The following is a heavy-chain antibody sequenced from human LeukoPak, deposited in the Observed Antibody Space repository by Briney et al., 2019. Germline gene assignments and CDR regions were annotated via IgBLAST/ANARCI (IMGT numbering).Heavy chain of an antibody. V-gene: IGHV4-61*02. CDR3: ARIGLGELSFLPEEAFDI. CDR1: GGSISSGSDY. J-gene: IGHJ3*02. Sequence: SETLSLTCTVSGGSISSGSDYWSWIRQPAGKGLEWSGRIYFRGSTNYNPSLKSRVTISIDTSKNQLSLNVSSVTAADTAVYYCARIGLGELSFLPEEAFDIWGQGTMVTVSS. CDR2: IYFRGST. D-gene: IGHD3-16*02.